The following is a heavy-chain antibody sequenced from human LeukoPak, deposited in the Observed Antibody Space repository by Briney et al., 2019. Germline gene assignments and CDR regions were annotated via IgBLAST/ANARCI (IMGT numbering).Heavy chain of an antibody. J-gene: IGHJ4*02. CDR3: AKDLTLYGDFPYFDY. D-gene: IGHD2-21*01. Sequence: PGRSLRLSCAASGFTFDDYAMHWVRQAPGKGLEWVSAIIRSGGSTYYADSVKGRFTISRDNSKNTLYLQMNSLRAEDTAVYYCAKDLTLYGDFPYFDYWGQGTLVTVSS. CDR1: GFTFDDYA. CDR2: IIRSGGST. V-gene: IGHV3-23*01.